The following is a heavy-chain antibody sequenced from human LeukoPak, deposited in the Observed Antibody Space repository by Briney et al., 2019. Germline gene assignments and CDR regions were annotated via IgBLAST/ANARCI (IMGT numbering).Heavy chain of an antibody. CDR3: ATDLAVAGTGLRY. CDR1: GYTFTGYY. CDR2: INPNSGGT. J-gene: IGHJ4*02. Sequence: GASVKVSCKASGYTFTGYYMHWVRQAPGQGLEWMGWINPNSGGTNYAQKFQGRVTMTRDTSISTAYMELSRLRSDDTAVYYCATDLAVAGTGLRYWGQGTLVTVSS. D-gene: IGHD6-19*01. V-gene: IGHV1-2*02.